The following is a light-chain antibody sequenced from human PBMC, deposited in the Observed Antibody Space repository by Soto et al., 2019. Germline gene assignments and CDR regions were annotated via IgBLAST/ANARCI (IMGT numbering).Light chain of an antibody. CDR1: QSIISSF. CDR3: QQYGSSAIT. V-gene: IGKV3-20*01. CDR2: GAS. J-gene: IGKJ3*01. Sequence: EIVLTQSPGTLSLSPGERATLSCRASQSIISSFLAWFQQKPGQAPRLLIYGASSRATGIPDRFSGSGSGTDSTLTIRRLEPEDFADYCCQQYGSSAITFGPGTKTDIK.